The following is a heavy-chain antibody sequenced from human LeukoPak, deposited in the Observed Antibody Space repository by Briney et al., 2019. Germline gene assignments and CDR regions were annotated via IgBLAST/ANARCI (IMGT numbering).Heavy chain of an antibody. CDR1: GVTFSSYA. CDR2: IIPIFGTA. V-gene: IGHV1-69*01. D-gene: IGHD3-22*01. CDR3: AREAWGGYYDSSGYLFDY. J-gene: IGHJ4*02. Sequence: GSSVKVSCKASGVTFSSYAISWVRRAPGQGLEWTGGIIPIFGTANYAQKFQGRVTITADESTSTAYMELSSLRSEDTAVYYCAREAWGGYYDSSGYLFDYWGQGTLVTVSS.